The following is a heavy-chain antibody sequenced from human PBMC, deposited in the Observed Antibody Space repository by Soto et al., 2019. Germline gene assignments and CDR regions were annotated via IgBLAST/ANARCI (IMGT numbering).Heavy chain of an antibody. CDR1: GASIRSGGYY. Sequence: QAQLQESGPGLVKPSQTLSLTCSVSGASIRSGGYYWSWIRQTPGKGLEWIGYIYYSGGTYFNPSLRSRVTMSVDTSENQFSLKLSSVTAADTAVYHCARGGPGDGYFDLWGRGTLVAVSS. V-gene: IGHV4-31*03. J-gene: IGHJ2*01. D-gene: IGHD3-10*01. CDR3: ARGGPGDGYFDL. CDR2: IYYSGGT.